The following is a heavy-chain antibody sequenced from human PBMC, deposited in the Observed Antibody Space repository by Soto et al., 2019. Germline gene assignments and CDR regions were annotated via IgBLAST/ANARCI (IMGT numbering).Heavy chain of an antibody. CDR3: AKDAVAGDGVWLAHA. CDR2: LYGSGRGI. V-gene: IGHV3-23*01. CDR1: GFTFSSYA. J-gene: IGHJ5*02. Sequence: EVQLLEAGGGLVQPGGSLRLSCAASGFTFSSYAMIWIRQVPGKGLEGVSGLYGSGRGIHYADSVKGRFTISRDNSAYAVYLQMNNLRVEDTAVYYCAKDAVAGDGVWLAHAWGRGTAVTVSS. D-gene: IGHD4-17*01.